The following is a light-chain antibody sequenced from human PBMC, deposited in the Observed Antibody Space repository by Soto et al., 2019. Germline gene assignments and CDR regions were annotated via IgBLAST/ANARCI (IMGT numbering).Light chain of an antibody. CDR2: GAS. CDR3: HQYCSSRCK. V-gene: IGKV3-20*01. Sequence: EIVLTQSPGTLSLSPGERATLSCRASQSVSSSYLAWYQQKPGQAPRLLIYGASSRATGIPDRFSGSGSGTYFTLTISLLEPEDCAAYYSHQYCSSRCKFAQGTK. CDR1: QSVSSSY. J-gene: IGKJ1*01.